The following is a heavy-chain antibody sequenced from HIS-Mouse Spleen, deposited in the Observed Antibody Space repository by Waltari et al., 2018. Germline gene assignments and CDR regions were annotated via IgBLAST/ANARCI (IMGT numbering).Heavy chain of an antibody. CDR3: ARAQAFGGVVIRQPYHDAFDI. J-gene: IGHJ3*02. V-gene: IGHV4-59*01. Sequence: QVQLQESGPGLVKPSETLSLTCTVPGGSISSYYWSWIRPPPGKGLEWIGYIYYSGSTNYNPSLKSRVTISVDTSKNQFSLKLSSVTAADTAVYYCARAQAFGGVVIRQPYHDAFDIWGQGTMVTVSS. D-gene: IGHD3-3*01. CDR2: IYYSGST. CDR1: GGSISSYY.